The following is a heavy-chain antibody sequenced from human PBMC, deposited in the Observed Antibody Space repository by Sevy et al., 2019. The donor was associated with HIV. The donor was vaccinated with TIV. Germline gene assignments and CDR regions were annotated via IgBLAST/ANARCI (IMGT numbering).Heavy chain of an antibody. J-gene: IGHJ3*02. D-gene: IGHD3-16*01. V-gene: IGHV4-38-2*02. CDR2: IYHNGST. CDR1: NYSISRGYY. CDR3: ARPLRGQAFDI. Sequence: SETLSLTCTVPNYSISRGYYWGWIRQPPGKGLEWIGSIYHNGSTYYNPSLKSRVTISVDTSKNQFSLKLSSVTAADTAVYYCARPLRGQAFDIWGQGTMVTVSS.